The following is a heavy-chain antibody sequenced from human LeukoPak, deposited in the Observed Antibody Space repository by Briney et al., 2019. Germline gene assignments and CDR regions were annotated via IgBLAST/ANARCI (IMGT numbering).Heavy chain of an antibody. V-gene: IGHV3-23*01. D-gene: IGHD1-1*01. CDR1: GFTFSTYA. CDR3: AKDLTNWNVDY. Sequence: GGSLRLSCAASGFTFSTYAMSWVRQAPGKGLEWVSGIRGSGDSTYYAESVKGRFTISRENSKNTLYLQMNSLRAEDTALYYCAKDLTNWNVDYWGQGTLVTVSS. CDR2: IRGSGDST. J-gene: IGHJ4*02.